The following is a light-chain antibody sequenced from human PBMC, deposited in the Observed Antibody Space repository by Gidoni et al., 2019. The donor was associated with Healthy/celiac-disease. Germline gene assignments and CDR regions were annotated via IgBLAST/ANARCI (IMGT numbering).Light chain of an antibody. V-gene: IGKV1-9*01. Sequence: IQLTQSPSYLSASVGDRVTITCRASQGISSYLAWYQQKPGKAPKLLSYAASTLQSGVPSRFSGSGSGTDFTLTISSLQPEDFANYYCQQLNSYPPSITFGQGTRLEIK. CDR2: AAS. CDR3: QQLNSYPPSIT. CDR1: QGISSY. J-gene: IGKJ5*01.